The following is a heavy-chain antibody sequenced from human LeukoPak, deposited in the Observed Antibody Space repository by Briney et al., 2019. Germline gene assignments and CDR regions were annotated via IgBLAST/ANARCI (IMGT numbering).Heavy chain of an antibody. CDR2: INPNSGGT. Sequence: AASVKVSCKASGYTFTGYYMHWVRQAPGQGLEWMGWINPNSGGTNYAQKFQGRVTMTRDTSITTAYMELSRLRSDDTAVYYCARNLRFGETDYYYMDVWGKGTTVTVSS. CDR1: GYTFTGYY. V-gene: IGHV1-2*02. J-gene: IGHJ6*03. CDR3: ARNLRFGETDYYYMDV. D-gene: IGHD3-10*01.